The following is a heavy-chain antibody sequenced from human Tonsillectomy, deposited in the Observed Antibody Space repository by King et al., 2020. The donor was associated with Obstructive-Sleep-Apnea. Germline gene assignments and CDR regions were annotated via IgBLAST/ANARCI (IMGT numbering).Heavy chain of an antibody. Sequence: QLVQSGAEVKKPGESLRISCQGSGYSFSSYYITWVRQMPGKGLEWMGRIDPSDSDTNYSPSLQGHGTISVDKSIHTAYLQWSSLKASDTAMYYCAKEYSSSWSDDYWGQGTLVTVSS. J-gene: IGHJ4*02. V-gene: IGHV5-10-1*03. CDR3: AKEYSSSWSDDY. CDR1: GYSFSSYY. CDR2: IDPSDSDT. D-gene: IGHD6-13*01.